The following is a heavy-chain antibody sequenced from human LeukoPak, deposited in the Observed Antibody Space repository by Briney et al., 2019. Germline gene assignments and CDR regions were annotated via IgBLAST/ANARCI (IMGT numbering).Heavy chain of an antibody. J-gene: IGHJ4*02. D-gene: IGHD1-26*01. CDR3: AIQHPTVGATGNY. Sequence: GASVKVSCKASGYTFTGYYMHWVRQAPGQGLEWMGRINPNSGGTNYAQEFQGRVTMTRDTSISTAYMELSRLRPDDTAVYYCAIQHPTVGATGNYWGQGTLVTVSS. CDR2: INPNSGGT. V-gene: IGHV1-2*06. CDR1: GYTFTGYY.